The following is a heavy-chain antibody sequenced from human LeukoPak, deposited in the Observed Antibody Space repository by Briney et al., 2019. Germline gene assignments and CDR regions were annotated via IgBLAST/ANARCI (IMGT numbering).Heavy chain of an antibody. J-gene: IGHJ4*02. Sequence: GGFLRLSCAASGFTFSSYGMHWVRQAPGKGLEWVAVISYDGSNKYYADSVKGRFTISRDNSKNTLYLQMNSLRAEDTAVYYCAKDASRYYDILTGYHDYWGQGTLVTVSS. CDR3: AKDASRYYDILTGYHDY. V-gene: IGHV3-30*18. CDR2: ISYDGSNK. D-gene: IGHD3-9*01. CDR1: GFTFSSYG.